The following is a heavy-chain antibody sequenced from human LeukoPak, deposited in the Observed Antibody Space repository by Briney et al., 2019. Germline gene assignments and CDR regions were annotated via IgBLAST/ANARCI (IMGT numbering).Heavy chain of an antibody. J-gene: IGHJ5*02. CDR2: IIPIFGTA. CDR3: ARDLLGLGLAAAGTENWFDP. CDR1: GGTFSSYA. Sequence: SVKVSCKACGGTFSSYAISWVRQAPGQGLEWMGRIIPIFGTANYAQKFQGRVTNATDEFTSTAYMELSSLRSEDTAVYYCARDLLGLGLAAAGTENWFDPWGQGTLVTVSS. V-gene: IGHV1-69*05. D-gene: IGHD6-13*01.